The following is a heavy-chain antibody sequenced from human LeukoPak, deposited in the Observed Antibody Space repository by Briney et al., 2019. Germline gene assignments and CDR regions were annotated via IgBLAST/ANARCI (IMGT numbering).Heavy chain of an antibody. D-gene: IGHD6-19*01. CDR3: ASVNGGYSSQ. Sequence: GGSLRLSCAASGFTFNNYAMSWVRQAPGKGLEWVSVISGSGPTTYYADSVKGRFTISRDNSKNTLFLLMNGLRAEDTAVYYCASVNGGYSSQWGQGTLVTVSS. V-gene: IGHV3-23*01. J-gene: IGHJ4*02. CDR2: ISGSGPTT. CDR1: GFTFNNYA.